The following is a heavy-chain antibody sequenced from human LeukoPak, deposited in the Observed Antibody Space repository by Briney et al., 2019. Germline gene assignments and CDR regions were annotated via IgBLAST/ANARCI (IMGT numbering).Heavy chain of an antibody. CDR3: ARRGYDFWSGYYTRWFDP. J-gene: IGHJ5*02. D-gene: IGHD3-3*01. Sequence: SETLSLTCAVYGGSFSGYYWSWIRQPPGKGLEWIGEINHSGSTNYNPSLKSRVTISVDTSKNQLSLKLSSVTAADTAVYYCARRGYDFWSGYYTRWFDPWGQGTLVTVSS. V-gene: IGHV4-34*01. CDR2: INHSGST. CDR1: GGSFSGYY.